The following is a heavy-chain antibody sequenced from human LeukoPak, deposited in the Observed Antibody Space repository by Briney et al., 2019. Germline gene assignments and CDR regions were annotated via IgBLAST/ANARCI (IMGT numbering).Heavy chain of an antibody. CDR2: IIPIFGTA. CDR3: ASGGTYYDILTGYYRDYYFDY. J-gene: IGHJ4*02. V-gene: IGHV1-69*13. Sequence: SVRVSCKASGGTFSSYAISWVRQAPGQGLEWMGGIIPIFGTANYAQKFQGRVTITADESTSTAYMELSSLRSEDTAVYYCASGGTYYDILTGYYRDYYFDYWGQGTLVTVSS. D-gene: IGHD3-9*01. CDR1: GGTFSSYA.